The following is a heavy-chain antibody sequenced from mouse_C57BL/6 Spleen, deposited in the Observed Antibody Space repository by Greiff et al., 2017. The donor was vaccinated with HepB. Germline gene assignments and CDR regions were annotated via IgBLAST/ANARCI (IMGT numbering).Heavy chain of an antibody. J-gene: IGHJ3*01. Sequence: VQLQQSGPELVKPGALVKISCKASGYAFSSSWMNWVKQRPGKGLEWIGRIYPGDGDTNYNGKFKGKATLTADKSSSTAYMQLSSLTSEDSAVYFCARAPGTWFAYWGQVTLVTVSA. CDR2: IYPGDGDT. CDR3: ARAPGTWFAY. CDR1: GYAFSSSW. V-gene: IGHV1-82*01.